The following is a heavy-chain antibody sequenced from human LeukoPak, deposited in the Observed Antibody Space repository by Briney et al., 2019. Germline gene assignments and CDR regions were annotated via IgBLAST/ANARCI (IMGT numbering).Heavy chain of an antibody. Sequence: GGSLRLSCAASGFTFSSYAMSCVRQAPGKGLEWVSAISGSGGSTFYADSVKGRFTISRDNSKNTLYLQMNSLRAEDTAVYYCAKRGESSGYYYVFPDYWGQGTLVTVSS. D-gene: IGHD3-22*01. CDR2: ISGSGGST. J-gene: IGHJ4*02. CDR1: GFTFSSYA. V-gene: IGHV3-23*01. CDR3: AKRGESSGYYYVFPDY.